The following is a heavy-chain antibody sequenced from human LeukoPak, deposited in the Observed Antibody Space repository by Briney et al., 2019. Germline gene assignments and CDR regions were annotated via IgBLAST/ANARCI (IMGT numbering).Heavy chain of an antibody. Sequence: ASVKVSCKDSGYTFTGYYMHLVRQAPGQGLEWMGWINPNSGGTNYAQKFQGRVTMTRDTSISTAYMELSRLRSDDTAVYYCASQSRIITIFGVVMTAHAFDIWGQGTMVTVSS. V-gene: IGHV1-2*02. J-gene: IGHJ3*02. D-gene: IGHD3-3*01. CDR2: INPNSGGT. CDR1: GYTFTGYY. CDR3: ASQSRIITIFGVVMTAHAFDI.